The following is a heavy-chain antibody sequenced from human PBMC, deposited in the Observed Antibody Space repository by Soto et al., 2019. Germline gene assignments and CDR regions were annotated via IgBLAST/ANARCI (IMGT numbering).Heavy chain of an antibody. CDR3: ARQSADILTGYYPGDENWFDP. J-gene: IGHJ5*02. CDR2: IYYSGST. V-gene: IGHV4-39*01. CDR1: GGSISSSSYY. Sequence: QLQLQESGPGLVKPSETLSLTCTVSGGSISSSSYYWGWIRQPPGKGLEWIGSIYYSGSTYYNPSLKSRVTLSVDTSKNQFSLKLSSVTAADTAVYYCARQSADILTGYYPGDENWFDPWGQGTLVTVSS. D-gene: IGHD3-9*01.